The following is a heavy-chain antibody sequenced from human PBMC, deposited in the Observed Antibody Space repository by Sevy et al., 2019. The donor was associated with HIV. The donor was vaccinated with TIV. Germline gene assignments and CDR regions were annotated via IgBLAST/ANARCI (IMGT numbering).Heavy chain of an antibody. V-gene: IGHV3-7*01. D-gene: IGHD2-21*02. Sequence: GGSLRLSCAASGFTFSNYWMGWVRQAPGKRLEWVANIKQTGNEIHYVDSVKGRFTISRDNARNSLNLQMNGLRDEDTAVYYCVRDLGGCGGACYTAWGQGTLVTVSS. CDR2: IKQTGNEI. CDR3: VRDLGGCGGACYTA. J-gene: IGHJ5*02. CDR1: GFTFSNYW.